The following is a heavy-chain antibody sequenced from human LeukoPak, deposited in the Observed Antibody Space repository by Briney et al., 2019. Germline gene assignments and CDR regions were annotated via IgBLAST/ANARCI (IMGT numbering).Heavy chain of an antibody. J-gene: IGHJ4*02. V-gene: IGHV4-34*01. CDR3: ARVSGRWLQTRYYFDY. CDR1: GGSFSGYY. CDR2: INHSGST. Sequence: SETLSLTCAVYGGSFSGYYWSWIRQPPGKGLEWIGEINHSGSTNYNPSLTSRVTISVDMSKNQFSLKLSSATAADTAVYYCARVSGRWLQTRYYFDYWGQGTLVTLSS. D-gene: IGHD5-24*01.